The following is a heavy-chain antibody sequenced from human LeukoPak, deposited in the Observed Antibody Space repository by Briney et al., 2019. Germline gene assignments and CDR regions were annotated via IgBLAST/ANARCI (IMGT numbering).Heavy chain of an antibody. J-gene: IGHJ6*02. D-gene: IGHD4-23*01. Sequence: SETLSLTCTVSGGSVSSGTYYWSWIRQPPGKGLEWIGYIYYSGSTNYNPSLKSRVTISVDTSKNQFSLKLSSVTAADTAVYYCARDKTVVTYYYGMDVWGQGTTVTVSS. CDR1: GGSVSSGTYY. V-gene: IGHV4-61*01. CDR2: IYYSGST. CDR3: ARDKTVVTYYYGMDV.